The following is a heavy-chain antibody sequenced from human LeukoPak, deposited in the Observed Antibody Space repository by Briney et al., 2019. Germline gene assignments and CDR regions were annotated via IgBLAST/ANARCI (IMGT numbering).Heavy chain of an antibody. D-gene: IGHD3-10*01. Sequence: GASVKVSCKASGYTFTDYYMNWVRQAPGQGLEWMGWINPDSGGTNYAQNFQGRVTMTRDTSISTAYMELSSLRSDDTAVYYCARGDCYGSGKIVAAWGQGTLVTVSS. V-gene: IGHV1-2*02. CDR2: INPDSGGT. CDR1: GYTFTDYY. CDR3: ARGDCYGSGKIVAA. J-gene: IGHJ5*02.